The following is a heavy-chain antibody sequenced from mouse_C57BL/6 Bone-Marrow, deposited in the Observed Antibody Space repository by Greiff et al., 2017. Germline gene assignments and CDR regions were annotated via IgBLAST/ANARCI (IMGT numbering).Heavy chain of an antibody. Sequence: EVQLQESGGGLVQPGGSMKLSCAASGFTFSDAWMDWVRQSPEKGLEWVAEIRNKANNHATYYAESVKGRFTISRDDSKSSVYLQMNSLRAEDTGIYYCTRESTAQATYYYAMDYWGQGTSVTVSS. J-gene: IGHJ4*01. V-gene: IGHV6-6*01. CDR1: GFTFSDAW. D-gene: IGHD3-2*02. CDR3: TRESTAQATYYYAMDY. CDR2: IRNKANNHAT.